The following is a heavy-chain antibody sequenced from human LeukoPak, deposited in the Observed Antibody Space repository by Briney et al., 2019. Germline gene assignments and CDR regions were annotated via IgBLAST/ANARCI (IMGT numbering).Heavy chain of an antibody. V-gene: IGHV4-59*01. D-gene: IGHD3-16*01. CDR2: IYYSGST. CDR1: GGSISSYY. J-gene: IGHJ1*01. CDR3: ARGLGDFQH. Sequence: PSETLSLTCTVPGGSISSYYWSWIRQPPGKGLEWIGYIYYSGSTNYNPSLKSRVTISVDTSKNQFSLKLSSVTAADTAVYYCARGLGDFQHWGQGTLVTVSS.